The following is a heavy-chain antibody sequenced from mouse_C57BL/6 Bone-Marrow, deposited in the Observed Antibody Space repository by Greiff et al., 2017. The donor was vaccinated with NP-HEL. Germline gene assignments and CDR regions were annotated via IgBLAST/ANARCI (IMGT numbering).Heavy chain of an antibody. CDR3: AREEAAQGGWYVEV. V-gene: IGHV1-22*01. CDR1: GYTFTDYN. J-gene: IGHJ1*03. D-gene: IGHD6-1*01. CDR2: INPNNGGT. Sequence: VQLQQSGPELVKPGASVKMSCKASGYTFTDYNMHWVKQSHGKSLEWIGYINPNNGGTSYNQKFKVKATLTVTKSSSTAYMEHRSVTSEDSAVYDCAREEAAQGGWYVEVRGTGTTVTVSS.